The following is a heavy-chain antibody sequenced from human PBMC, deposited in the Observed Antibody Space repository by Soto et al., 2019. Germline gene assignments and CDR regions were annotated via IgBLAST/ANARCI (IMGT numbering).Heavy chain of an antibody. CDR1: GYSFTSYW. J-gene: IGHJ6*02. Sequence: PGASLKISCKGSGYSFTSYWIGWVRQMPGKGLELMGIIYPGDSDTRYSPSFQGQVTISADKSISTAYLQWSSLKASDTAMYYCAGGGVRGVIARTRDYYGMDVWGQGTTVTVSS. D-gene: IGHD3-10*01. CDR2: IYPGDSDT. V-gene: IGHV5-51*01. CDR3: AGGGVRGVIARTRDYYGMDV.